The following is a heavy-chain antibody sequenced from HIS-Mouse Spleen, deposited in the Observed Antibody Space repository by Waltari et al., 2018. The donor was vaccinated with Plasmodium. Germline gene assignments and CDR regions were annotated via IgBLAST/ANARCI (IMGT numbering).Heavy chain of an antibody. D-gene: IGHD6-13*01. CDR1: GFTLRSYW. CDR2: IKQDGSEK. V-gene: IGHV3-7*01. CDR3: ASSWYWYFDL. Sequence: EVQLVESGGCLVQPAGSLSLSCAASGFTLRSYWMSWVRQAPGKGLEWVANIKQDGSEKYYVDAVKGRFTISRDNAKNSLYLQMNSLRAEDTAVYYCASSWYWYFDLWGRGTLVTVSS. J-gene: IGHJ2*01.